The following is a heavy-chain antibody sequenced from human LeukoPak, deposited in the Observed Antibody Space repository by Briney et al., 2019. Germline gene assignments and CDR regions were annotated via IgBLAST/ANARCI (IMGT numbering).Heavy chain of an antibody. J-gene: IGHJ3*02. CDR2: INPNSGDT. CDR1: GYTFTSYY. V-gene: IGHV1-2*02. D-gene: IGHD3-22*01. Sequence: GASVKVSCKASGYTFTSYYMHWVRQAPGQGLEWMGWINPNSGDTNFAQQFQGGVTMTSDTSISTAYMELSRLRSDDTAVYYCASSRRYYYDTSGPDAFDIWGQGTMVTVSS. CDR3: ASSRRYYYDTSGPDAFDI.